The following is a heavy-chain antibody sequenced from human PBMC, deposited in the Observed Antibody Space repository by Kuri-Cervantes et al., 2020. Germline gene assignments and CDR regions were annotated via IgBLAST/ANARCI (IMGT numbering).Heavy chain of an antibody. V-gene: IGHV3-23*01. J-gene: IGHJ4*02. Sequence: GESLKISCAASGFTFSSYAMSWVRQAPGKELEWVSAITDSGDHTFHADSVKGRFTISRDNSKNTLYLQMNSLRAEDTAVYYCAKEDINIAAGPDYWGQGTLVTVSS. CDR3: AKEDINIAAGPDY. CDR1: GFTFSSYA. CDR2: ITDSGDHT. D-gene: IGHD6-13*01.